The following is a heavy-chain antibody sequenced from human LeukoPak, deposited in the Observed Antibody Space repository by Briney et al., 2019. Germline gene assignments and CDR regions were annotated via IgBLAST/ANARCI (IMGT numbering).Heavy chain of an antibody. CDR1: GYSFTSYG. D-gene: IGHD3-10*01. CDR3: ARELGGAGSYFFPYYAMDV. Sequence: ASVKVSCKAPGYSFTSYGINWVRQAPGQGLEWMGWISGYNGNAKYAQDFQGRVTMTTDTSTSTAYMELRSLRSDDTAVYYCARELGGAGSYFFPYYAMDVWGQGTTVTVSS. CDR2: ISGYNGNA. J-gene: IGHJ6*02. V-gene: IGHV1-18*01.